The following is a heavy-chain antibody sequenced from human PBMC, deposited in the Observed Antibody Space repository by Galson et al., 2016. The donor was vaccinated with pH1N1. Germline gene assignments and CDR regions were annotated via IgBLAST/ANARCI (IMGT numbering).Heavy chain of an antibody. V-gene: IGHV3-30*02. J-gene: IGHJ4*02. CDR1: GFTFSSYD. CDR3: AKKMGFGDLLYNFDY. CDR2: IRYDGSNNDGSNK. Sequence: SLRLSCAASGFTFSSYDMHWVRQAPGKGLKWVAFIRYDGSNNDGSNKYYIDSVKGRFTVSRDNSKNTLYLQMRSLRAEDTAVYYCAKKMGFGDLLYNFDYWGQGTLVTVSS. D-gene: IGHD3-10*01.